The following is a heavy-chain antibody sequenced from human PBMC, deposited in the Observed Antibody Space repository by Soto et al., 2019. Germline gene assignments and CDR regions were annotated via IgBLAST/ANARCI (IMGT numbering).Heavy chain of an antibody. Sequence: SGPTLVNPTQTLTLTCTFSGFSLSTSGMCVSWIRQPPGKALEWLALIDWDDDKYYSTSLKTRLTISKDTSKNQVVLTMTNMDPVDTATYYCARTPSYYYDSSGYYFNAFDIWGQGTMVTVSS. J-gene: IGHJ3*02. CDR1: GFSLSTSGMC. CDR2: IDWDDDK. D-gene: IGHD3-22*01. V-gene: IGHV2-70*01. CDR3: ARTPSYYYDSSGYYFNAFDI.